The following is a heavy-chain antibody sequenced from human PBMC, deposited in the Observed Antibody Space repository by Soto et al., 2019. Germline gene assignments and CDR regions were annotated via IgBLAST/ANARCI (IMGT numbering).Heavy chain of an antibody. D-gene: IGHD3-22*01. Sequence: QVQLVESGGGVVQPGKSLRLSCAASGFTFSTYGIHWVRQAPGKGLEWVALISYDGGSKYYGDSVKGRFIISRDNSQNTVSLQMNSLTADDTAVYFCAKEQLAMTVVVADYFDSWGQGTLVTVSS. CDR3: AKEQLAMTVVVADYFDS. V-gene: IGHV3-30*18. CDR2: ISYDGGSK. CDR1: GFTFSTYG. J-gene: IGHJ4*02.